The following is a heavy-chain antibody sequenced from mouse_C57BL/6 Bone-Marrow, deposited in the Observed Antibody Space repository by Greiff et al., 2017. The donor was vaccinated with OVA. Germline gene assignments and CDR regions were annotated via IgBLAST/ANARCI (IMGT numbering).Heavy chain of an antibody. Sequence: VQLKESGAELVRPGASVTLSCKASGYTFTDYEMHWVKQTPVHGLEWIGAIDPETGGTAYNQKFKGKAILTADKSSSTAYMELRSLTSEDSAVDYCPIYCYGRRLYYVGYWGQGTTLTVSS. CDR1: GYTFTDYE. CDR3: PIYCYGRRLYYVGY. J-gene: IGHJ2*01. CDR2: IDPETGGT. V-gene: IGHV1-15*01. D-gene: IGHD1-1*01.